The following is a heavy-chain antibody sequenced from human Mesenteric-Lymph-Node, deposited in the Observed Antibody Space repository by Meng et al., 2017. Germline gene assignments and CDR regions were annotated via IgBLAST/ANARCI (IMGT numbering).Heavy chain of an antibody. D-gene: IGHD3-9*01. Sequence: SETLSLTCIVSGVSISTGRYYWSWIRQPAGRGLEWIGRILTTGSTTYNPSLKSRVTMSLDTSKNQFSLKLSSVTAADTAVYYCARDVRDILTGYSIYYYYYGMDVWGQGTTVTVSS. J-gene: IGHJ6*02. CDR2: ILTTGST. V-gene: IGHV4-61*02. CDR1: GVSISTGRYY. CDR3: ARDVRDILTGYSIYYYYYGMDV.